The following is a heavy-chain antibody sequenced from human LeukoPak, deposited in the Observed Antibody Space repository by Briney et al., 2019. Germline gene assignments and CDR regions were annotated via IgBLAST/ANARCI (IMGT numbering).Heavy chain of an antibody. D-gene: IGHD5-18*01. Sequence: SETLSLTCTVSGGSISSYYGSWIRQPPGKGLEWIGYIYYSGSTNYNPSLKSRVTISVDTSKNQFSLKLSSVTAADTAVYYCARTRVTGDSYGDFFDYWGQGTLVTVSS. CDR2: IYYSGST. CDR1: GGSISSYY. V-gene: IGHV4-59*01. J-gene: IGHJ4*02. CDR3: ARTRVTGDSYGDFFDY.